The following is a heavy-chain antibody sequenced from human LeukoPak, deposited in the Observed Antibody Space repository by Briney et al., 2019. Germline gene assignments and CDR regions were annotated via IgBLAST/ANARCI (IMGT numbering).Heavy chain of an antibody. J-gene: IGHJ5*02. CDR1: GYSFTSYW. CDR2: IYPGDSDT. D-gene: IGHD3-10*01. V-gene: IGHV5-51*01. CDR3: ARQQGTPMVRGVVNWFDP. Sequence: GEPLKISCKGSGYSFTSYWIGWVRQMPGKGLEWMGIIYPGDSDTRYSPSFQGQVTISADKSISTAYLQWSSLKASDTAMYYCARQQGTPMVRGVVNWFDPWGQGTLVTVSS.